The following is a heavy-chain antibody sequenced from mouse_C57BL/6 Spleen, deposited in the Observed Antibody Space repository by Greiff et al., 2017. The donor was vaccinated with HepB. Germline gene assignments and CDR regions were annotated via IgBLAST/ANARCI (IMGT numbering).Heavy chain of an antibody. CDR2: IDPSDSYT. D-gene: IGHD1-1*02. J-gene: IGHJ4*01. CDR1: GYTFTSYW. CDR3: ARGGWVDY. V-gene: IGHV1-69*01. Sequence: QVHVKQPGAELVMPGASVKLSCKASGYTFTSYWMHWVKQRPGQGLEWIGEIDPSDSYTNYNQKFKGKSTLTVDKSSSTAYMQLSSLTSEDSAVYYCARGGWVDYWGQGTSVTVSS.